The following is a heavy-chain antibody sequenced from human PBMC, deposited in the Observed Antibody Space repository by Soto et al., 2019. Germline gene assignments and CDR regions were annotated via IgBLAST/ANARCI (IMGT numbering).Heavy chain of an antibody. CDR3: ARSDGHFDY. CDR2: TYYRSKWYN. CDR1: GDSVSSKIAA. Sequence: QVQLRQSGPGLVKPSQTLSLTCAISGDSVSSKIAAWNWIRRSPSRGLEWLGRTYYRSKWYNDYAVSGKSRITINPDTSKNPFSLQLNSVTPEDTAVDYCARSDGHFDYWGQGTLVTVSS. J-gene: IGHJ4*02. V-gene: IGHV6-1*01.